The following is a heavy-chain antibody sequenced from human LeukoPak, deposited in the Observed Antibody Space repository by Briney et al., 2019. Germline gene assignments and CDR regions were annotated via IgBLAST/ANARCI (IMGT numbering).Heavy chain of an antibody. Sequence: SETLSLTCTVSGGSISSSSYYWGWIRQPPGKGLEWIGYIYHSGSTYYNPSLKSRVTISVDRSKNQFSLKLSSVTAADTAVYYCAREDDSSFDYWGQGTLVTVSS. J-gene: IGHJ4*02. D-gene: IGHD4-11*01. CDR1: GGSISSSSYY. CDR2: IYHSGST. V-gene: IGHV4-30-2*01. CDR3: AREDDSSFDY.